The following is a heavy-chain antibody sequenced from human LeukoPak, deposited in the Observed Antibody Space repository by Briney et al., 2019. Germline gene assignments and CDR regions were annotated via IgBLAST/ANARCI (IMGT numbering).Heavy chain of an antibody. V-gene: IGHV1-18*01. CDR2: ISAYNGNT. J-gene: IGHJ4*02. D-gene: IGHD6-13*01. CDR1: GYTFTSYG. CDR3: AREVLLEAGIAAAGFLFDY. Sequence: GASVKVSCKASGYTFTSYGISWVRQAPGQGLEWMGWISAYNGNTNYARKLQGRVTMTTDTSTSTAYMELRSLRSDDTAVYYCAREVLLEAGIAAAGFLFDYWGQGTLVTVSS.